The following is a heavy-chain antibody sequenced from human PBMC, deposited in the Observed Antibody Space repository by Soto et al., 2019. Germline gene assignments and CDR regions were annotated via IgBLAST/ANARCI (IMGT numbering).Heavy chain of an antibody. D-gene: IGHD5-18*01. CDR1: GFTFSSFA. Sequence: GGSLRLACAASGFTFSSFALSWVRQAPGKGLEWVSAISGSGDGTDYADSVKGRFTISRDNSRNTLYLQMNSLRAEDTAIYYCAGPGYSSQDYWGQGTLVTVSS. V-gene: IGHV3-23*01. J-gene: IGHJ4*02. CDR3: AGPGYSSQDY. CDR2: ISGSGDGT.